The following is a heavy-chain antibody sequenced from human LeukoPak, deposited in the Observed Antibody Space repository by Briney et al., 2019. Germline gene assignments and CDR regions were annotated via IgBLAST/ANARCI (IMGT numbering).Heavy chain of an antibody. J-gene: IGHJ4*02. D-gene: IGHD6-25*01. Sequence: GGSLRLSCAASGFSVSTHFMTRVRQAPGKGLEWVSVIYTSGSTYYADSVRGRFTISRDNSQNTVYLQMNSLRAEDTAIYHCARGFTGPAVTAPDYWGRGTLVTVSS. V-gene: IGHV3-53*01. CDR2: IYTSGST. CDR1: GFSVSTHF. CDR3: ARGFTGPAVTAPDY.